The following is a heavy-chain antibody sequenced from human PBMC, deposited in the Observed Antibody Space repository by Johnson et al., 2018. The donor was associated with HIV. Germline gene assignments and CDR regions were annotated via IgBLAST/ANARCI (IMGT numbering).Heavy chain of an antibody. CDR1: GFTFSSYW. Sequence: VQLVESGGGLIQPGGSLRLSCAASGFTFSSYWMSWVRQAPGKGLEWVSVIYSGGSTYYADSVKGRFTISRDNANNSLSLQMSGLRADDTAVYYCVRETRDDAFDIWGQGTMVTVSS. D-gene: IGHD4-11*01. J-gene: IGHJ3*02. CDR3: VRETRDDAFDI. CDR2: IYSGGST. V-gene: IGHV3-53*01.